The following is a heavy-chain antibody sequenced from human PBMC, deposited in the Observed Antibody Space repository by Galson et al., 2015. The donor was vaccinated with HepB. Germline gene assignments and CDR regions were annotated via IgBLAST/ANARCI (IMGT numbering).Heavy chain of an antibody. D-gene: IGHD1-26*01. V-gene: IGHV1-24*01. CDR1: GYTLTELS. CDR2: FDPEDGET. Sequence: SVKVSCKVSGYTLTELSMHWVRQAPGKGLEWMGGFDPEDGETIYAQKFQGRVTMTEDTSTDNSKNTLYLQMNSLRGEDTAVYYCARDGAGTRMDVWGHGTTVTVSS. J-gene: IGHJ6*02. CDR3: ARDGAGTRMDV.